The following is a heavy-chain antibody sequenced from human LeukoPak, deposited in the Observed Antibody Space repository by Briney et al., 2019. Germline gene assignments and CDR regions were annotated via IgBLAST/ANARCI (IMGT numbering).Heavy chain of an antibody. D-gene: IGHD4-17*01. Sequence: SETQSLTCTVSGGSINNYYWSWIRQPPGKGLEWIGYIYYRGSTNYNPSLKSRVTFSVDTSKNQFSLKLNSVTAADTAVYYCARGGDYGDLRYFDYWGQGTLATVSS. CDR2: IYYRGST. V-gene: IGHV4-59*01. CDR3: ARGGDYGDLRYFDY. J-gene: IGHJ4*02. CDR1: GGSINNYY.